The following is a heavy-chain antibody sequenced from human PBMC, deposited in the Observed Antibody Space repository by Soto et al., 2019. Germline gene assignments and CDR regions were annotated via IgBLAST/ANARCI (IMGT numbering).Heavy chain of an antibody. Sequence: PGGSLRLSCAASGFTFSSYAMHWVRQAPGKGLEWVAVISYDGSNKYYADSVKGRFTISRDNSKNTLYLQMNSLRAEDTAVYYCARERVVVVAGTNVYYSDGMDVWGQGTTVTVSS. V-gene: IGHV3-30-3*01. D-gene: IGHD2-15*01. CDR1: GFTFSSYA. J-gene: IGHJ6*02. CDR2: ISYDGSNK. CDR3: ARERVVVVAGTNVYYSDGMDV.